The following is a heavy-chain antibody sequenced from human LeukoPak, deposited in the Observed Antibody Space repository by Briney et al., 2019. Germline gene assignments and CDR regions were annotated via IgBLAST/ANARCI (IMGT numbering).Heavy chain of an antibody. J-gene: IGHJ4*02. Sequence: KVGESLKISCKGSGYSFTSYWIGWVRQMPGKGLEWMGIIYPGDSDTRYSPSFQGQVTISADKSISTAYLQWSSLKASDTAMYYCARPRRHSSSWPRYFDYWGQGTLVTVSS. CDR1: GYSFTSYW. CDR2: IYPGDSDT. V-gene: IGHV5-51*01. D-gene: IGHD6-13*01. CDR3: ARPRRHSSSWPRYFDY.